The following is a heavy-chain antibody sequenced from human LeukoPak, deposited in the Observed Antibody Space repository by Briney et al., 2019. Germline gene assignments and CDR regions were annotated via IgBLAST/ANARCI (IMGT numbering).Heavy chain of an antibody. D-gene: IGHD3-9*01. CDR2: IRYNIENT. V-gene: IGHV3-23*01. Sequence: GGSLRLSCAASGFTFSNYAMGWVRQTPGKGPEWVSSIRYNIENTHYADAVQGRFTISRDNSKNTLYLQMNSLRAEDTARYYCAKASTRDTGYYFDSWGRGTLVSVSS. CDR1: GFTFSNYA. CDR3: AKASTRDTGYYFDS. J-gene: IGHJ4*02.